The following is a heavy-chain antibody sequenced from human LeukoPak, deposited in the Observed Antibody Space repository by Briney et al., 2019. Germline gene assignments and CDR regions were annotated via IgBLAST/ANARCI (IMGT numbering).Heavy chain of an antibody. D-gene: IGHD4-17*01. CDR1: GFNFANHA. Sequence: PGGSLRLSCAASGFNFANHAMSWVRQTAGKGLEWVSAISGGGDITYYADSVKGRFTISRDNSKNTLYLQMNSLRAEDTAVYYCARGPTVGPLTFDPWGQGTLVTVSS. V-gene: IGHV3-23*01. CDR2: ISGGGDIT. J-gene: IGHJ5*02. CDR3: ARGPTVGPLTFDP.